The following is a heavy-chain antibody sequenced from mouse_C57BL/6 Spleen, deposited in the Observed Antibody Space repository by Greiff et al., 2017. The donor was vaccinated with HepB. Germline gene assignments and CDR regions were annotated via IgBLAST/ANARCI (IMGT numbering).Heavy chain of an antibody. V-gene: IGHV1-52*01. CDR2: IDPSDSET. Sequence: QVQLQQPGAELVRPGSSVKLSCKASGYTFTSYWMHWVKQRPIQGLEWIGNIDPSDSETHYNQKFKDKATLTVDKSSSTAYMQLSSLTSEDSAVYYCARGDYYGSSPAYWGQGTLVTVSA. CDR1: GYTFTSYW. D-gene: IGHD1-1*01. J-gene: IGHJ3*01. CDR3: ARGDYYGSSPAY.